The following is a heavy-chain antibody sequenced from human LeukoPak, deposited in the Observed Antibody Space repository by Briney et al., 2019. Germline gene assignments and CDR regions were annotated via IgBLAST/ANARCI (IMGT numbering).Heavy chain of an antibody. CDR1: GKTLSDLS. V-gene: IGHV1-24*01. J-gene: IGHJ4*02. Sequence: GASVKVSCKVSGKTLSDLSIHWLRQPPGKGLEWLGGSDPEDGERIYAQMFQGRVTMTEDTSIDTAYMEVSSLRSEDTAVYYCVTGFTTMAVDYFDYWGQGTLVTVSP. CDR2: SDPEDGER. CDR3: VTGFTTMAVDYFDY. D-gene: IGHD5-18*01.